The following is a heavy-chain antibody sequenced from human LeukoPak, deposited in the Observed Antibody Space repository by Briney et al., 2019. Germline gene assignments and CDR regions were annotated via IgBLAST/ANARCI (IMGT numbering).Heavy chain of an antibody. V-gene: IGHV4-38-2*02. CDR3: ARVWGYCSSTICYRYYFDY. Sequence: SETLSLTCTVSGYSISSGYYWGWIRPPPGKGLEWIGTIYHSGSTYYNPSLKSRVTISVDTSKNQFSLKLTSVTAADTAVYYCARVWGYCSSTICYRYYFDYWGQGTLVTVSS. CDR2: IYHSGST. CDR1: GYSISSGYY. J-gene: IGHJ4*02. D-gene: IGHD2-2*01.